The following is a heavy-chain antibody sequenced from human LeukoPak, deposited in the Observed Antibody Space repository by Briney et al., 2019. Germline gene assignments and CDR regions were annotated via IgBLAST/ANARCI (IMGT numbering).Heavy chain of an antibody. CDR1: GGTFSSYA. D-gene: IGHD3-22*01. V-gene: IGHV1-69*04. J-gene: IGHJ6*02. CDR2: IIPILGIA. CDR3: ARMEVTMTQYGMDV. Sequence: SVKLSCKASGGTFSSYAISWVRQAPGQGLEWMGRIIPILGIANDAQKFEGRVTITADKSTSTAYMELSSLRSEDTAVYYCARMEVTMTQYGMDVWGQGTPVTVSS.